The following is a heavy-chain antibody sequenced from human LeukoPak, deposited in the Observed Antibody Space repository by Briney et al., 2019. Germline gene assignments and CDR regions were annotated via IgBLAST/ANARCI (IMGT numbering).Heavy chain of an antibody. Sequence: PSETLSLTCAVSGYSINSGYSWTWLRQRPGKGLEWIGNIYHSGYAYYNPSLKSRVTISLDASKNQFSLRLTSVTAADTAVYYCARTSSLTTLKWGWFDPWGQGTLVTVSS. CDR3: ARTSSLTTLKWGWFDP. V-gene: IGHV4-38-2*01. CDR1: GYSINSGYS. D-gene: IGHD4-11*01. CDR2: IYHSGYA. J-gene: IGHJ5*02.